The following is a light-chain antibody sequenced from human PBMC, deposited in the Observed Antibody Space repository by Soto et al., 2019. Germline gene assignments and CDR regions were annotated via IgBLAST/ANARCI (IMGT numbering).Light chain of an antibody. J-gene: IGKJ1*01. CDR3: QYYNSYSEA. Sequence: DIQITQSPSTLSGSVGDRVTITCRASQTISSWLAWYQQKTGKAPKILIYKASTLKSGVPSRFSGSGSGTEFTLTISRLQPDDFETYYCQYYNSYSEAFGQGNKVDIK. CDR1: QTISSW. V-gene: IGKV1-5*03. CDR2: KAS.